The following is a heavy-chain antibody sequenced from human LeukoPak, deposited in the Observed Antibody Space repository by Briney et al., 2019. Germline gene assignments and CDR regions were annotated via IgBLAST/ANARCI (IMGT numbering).Heavy chain of an antibody. V-gene: IGHV3-74*01. J-gene: IGHJ4*02. CDR2: INRDGSRT. Sequence: XMHWVRQAPXXXLXWVSRINRDGSRTDYADSVKGRFTISRDDAKNTLYLQVNSLRAEDTAVYFCARGGSDTAMAHDYWGQGTLVTVSS. CDR3: ARGGSDTAMAHDY. CDR1: X. D-gene: IGHD5-18*01.